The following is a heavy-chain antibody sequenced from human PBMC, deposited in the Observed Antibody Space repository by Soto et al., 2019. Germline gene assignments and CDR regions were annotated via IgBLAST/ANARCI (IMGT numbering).Heavy chain of an antibody. D-gene: IGHD3-16*01. CDR3: AKDLGGYWYFDL. Sequence: GGSLRLSCAASGFTFSSYAMSWVRQAPGKGLEWVSAISGSGGSTYYADSVKGRFTISRDNSKKTLYLQMNSRIAEDTAVYYCAKDLGGYWYFDLWGRGTLVTVSS. J-gene: IGHJ2*01. V-gene: IGHV3-23*01. CDR2: ISGSGGST. CDR1: GFTFSSYA.